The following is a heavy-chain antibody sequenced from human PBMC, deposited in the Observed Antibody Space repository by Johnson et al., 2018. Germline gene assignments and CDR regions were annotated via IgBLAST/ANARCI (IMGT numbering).Heavy chain of an antibody. V-gene: IGHV3-23*04. CDR2: FSGSGGGT. CDR3: AKARSTWIVNAFDI. Sequence: VQLVESGGGLVQPGGSLRLSCAVSGFAFSTYAMTWVRQAPGKGLEWVSSFSGSGGGTFYADSVKGRFTISRDNSKNTLYLKMNSLRAEDTAVYYCAKARSTWIVNAFDIWGQGTMVTVSS. J-gene: IGHJ3*02. D-gene: IGHD3-22*01. CDR1: GFAFSTYA.